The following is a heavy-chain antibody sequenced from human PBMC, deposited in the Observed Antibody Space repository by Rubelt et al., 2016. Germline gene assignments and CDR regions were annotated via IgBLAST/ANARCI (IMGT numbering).Heavy chain of an antibody. Sequence: QAPGQGLEWMGGIIPIFGTANYAQKLQGRVTMTTDTSTSTAYMELRSLRSDDTAVYYCARGVMSGQQLADYYYGMDVRGQGTTVTVSS. V-gene: IGHV1-69*05. D-gene: IGHD6-6*01. CDR3: ARGVMSGQQLADYYYGMDV. J-gene: IGHJ6*02. CDR2: IIPIFGTA.